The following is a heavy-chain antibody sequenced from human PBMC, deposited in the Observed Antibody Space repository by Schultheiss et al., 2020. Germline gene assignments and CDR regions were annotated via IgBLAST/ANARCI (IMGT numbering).Heavy chain of an antibody. V-gene: IGHV4-31*03. CDR1: GGSISSGGYY. CDR2: IYYSGST. CDR3: ARTKQQGRGFDP. Sequence: SETLSLTCTVSGGSISSGGYYWSWIRQHPGKGLEWIGYIYYSGSTYYNPSLKSRVTISVDTSKNQFSLKLSSVTAADTAVYYCARTKQQGRGFDPWGQGTLVNVSS. D-gene: IGHD6-13*01. J-gene: IGHJ5*02.